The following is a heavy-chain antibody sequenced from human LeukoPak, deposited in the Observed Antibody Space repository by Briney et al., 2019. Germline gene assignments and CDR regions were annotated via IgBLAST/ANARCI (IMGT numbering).Heavy chain of an antibody. Sequence: PSETLPLTCSVSGDSISNGGYYWGWIRQPPGKGLEWIGYTSHSGNTYYNPSLTSRVIISVDRSKNQFSLQLASVTAADTAVYFCARDRRQAPAAIDYWGQGALVTVSS. V-gene: IGHV4-30-2*01. D-gene: IGHD2-2*01. J-gene: IGHJ4*02. CDR1: GDSISNGGYY. CDR2: TSHSGNT. CDR3: ARDRRQAPAAIDY.